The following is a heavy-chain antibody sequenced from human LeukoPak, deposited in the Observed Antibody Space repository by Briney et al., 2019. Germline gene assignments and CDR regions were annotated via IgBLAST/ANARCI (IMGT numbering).Heavy chain of an antibody. V-gene: IGHV3-74*01. D-gene: IGHD1/OR15-1a*01. CDR3: AKDIGTVSAPLDP. CDR1: GFTFSNYW. J-gene: IGHJ5*02. CDR2: INTDGSST. Sequence: GGSLRLSCAASGFTFSNYWMHWVRQAPGKGLVWLSLINTDGSSTNYADSVKGRFTISRDNSKNSLYLQMNSLRTEDTALYYCAKDIGTVSAPLDPWGQGTLVTVSS.